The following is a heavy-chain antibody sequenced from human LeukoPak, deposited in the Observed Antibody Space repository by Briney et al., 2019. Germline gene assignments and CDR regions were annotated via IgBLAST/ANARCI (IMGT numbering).Heavy chain of an antibody. J-gene: IGHJ4*02. CDR2: ISGSGGST. CDR1: RFTFSSYA. Sequence: GGSLRLSCAASRFTFSSYAMSWVRQAPGKGLEWVSAISGSGGSTYYADSVKGRFTISRDNAKNSLYLQMNSLRAEDAAVYYCARAPPDYITAALDYWGQGTLVTVSS. CDR3: ARAPPDYITAALDY. D-gene: IGHD6-13*01. V-gene: IGHV3-23*01.